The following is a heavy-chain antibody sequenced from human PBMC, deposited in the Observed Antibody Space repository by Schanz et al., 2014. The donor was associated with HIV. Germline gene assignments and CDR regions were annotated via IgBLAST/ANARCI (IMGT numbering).Heavy chain of an antibody. Sequence: EVQLAETGGGLIQPGGSLRLSCVASGFNVSRSYISWVRQAPGKGLEWVSVMYSDGTSHYEDSVKGRFTLTRDNPKNTLYRQMSNLRVDDTAVYYCARESYGALDFWGQGTLVTVSS. CDR1: GFNVSRSY. CDR2: MYSDGTS. J-gene: IGHJ4*02. CDR3: ARESYGALDF. V-gene: IGHV3-53*02. D-gene: IGHD4-17*01.